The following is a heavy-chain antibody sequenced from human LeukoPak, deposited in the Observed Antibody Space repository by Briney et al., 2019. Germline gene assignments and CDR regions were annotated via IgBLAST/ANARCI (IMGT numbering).Heavy chain of an antibody. CDR2: INHSGST. V-gene: IGHV4-34*01. CDR3: ARAYIAAGWFDP. J-gene: IGHJ5*02. Sequence: SDTLSLTCAVYGGSFSGYYWSWIRQPPGKGLEWIGEINHSGSTNYNPSLKSRVTISVDTSKNQFSLKLSSVTAADTAAYYCARAYIAAGWFDPWGQGTLVTVSS. CDR1: GGSFSGYY. D-gene: IGHD6-13*01.